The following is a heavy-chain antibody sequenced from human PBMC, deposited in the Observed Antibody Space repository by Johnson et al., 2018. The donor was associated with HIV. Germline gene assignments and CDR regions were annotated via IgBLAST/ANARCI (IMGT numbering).Heavy chain of an antibody. CDR1: GFTFTYYA. Sequence: EVQLVESGGGLVHPGGSLRLSCAASGFTFTYYAMSWVRQAPGKGLEWVSAISGSGGRTNYADSVKGRFTISRDNSKNTLFLQMNSLRPKDTAVYFCARVSLAYSYGYDAFDIWGRGTMVTVSS. V-gene: IGHV3-23*04. CDR3: ARVSLAYSYGYDAFDI. J-gene: IGHJ3*02. D-gene: IGHD5-18*01. CDR2: ISGSGGRT.